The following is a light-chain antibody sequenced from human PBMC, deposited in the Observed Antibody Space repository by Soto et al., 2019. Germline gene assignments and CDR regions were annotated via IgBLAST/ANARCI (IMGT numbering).Light chain of an antibody. CDR1: QSVSSNY. CDR2: GAS. CDR3: QQYGSSPRT. V-gene: IGKV3-20*01. Sequence: EIVLTQSPGSLSLSPGERATLSCRDSQSVSSNYLAWYQQKPGQAPRLLIYGASSMATGIPDGFSGSGSGTDFTLTISRLEPEDFAVYYCQQYGSSPRTFGQGTKV. J-gene: IGKJ1*01.